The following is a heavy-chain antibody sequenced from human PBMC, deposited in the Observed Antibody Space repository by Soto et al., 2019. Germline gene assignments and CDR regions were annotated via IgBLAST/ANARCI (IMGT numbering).Heavy chain of an antibody. CDR3: GKDPNGDYVGGFDF. CDR2: ISARGGGA. Sequence: EVQLLESGGDLVQSGGSLRLSCATSGFTFNSYAMSWVRQAPGKGREGVSGISARGGGAYYLDSGKGRYTISKDSSTNTLYLQINSLRVEDTALYFCGKDPNGDYVGGFDFWGPGTMVTVSS. D-gene: IGHD4-17*01. J-gene: IGHJ3*01. CDR1: GFTFNSYA. V-gene: IGHV3-23*01.